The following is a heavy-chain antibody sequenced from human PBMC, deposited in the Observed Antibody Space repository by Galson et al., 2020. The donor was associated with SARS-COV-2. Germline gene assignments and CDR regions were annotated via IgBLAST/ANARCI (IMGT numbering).Heavy chain of an antibody. CDR3: ARVGYYYDSSGYYYHWFDP. V-gene: IGHV4-59*01. CDR1: GGSISSYY. J-gene: IGHJ5*02. Sequence: SETLSLTCTVSGGSISSYYWSWIRQPPGKGLEWIGYIYYSGSTNYNPSLKSRVTISVDTSKNQFSLKLSSVTAADTAVYYCARVGYYYDSSGYYYHWFDPWGQGTLVTVSS. D-gene: IGHD3-22*01. CDR2: IYYSGST.